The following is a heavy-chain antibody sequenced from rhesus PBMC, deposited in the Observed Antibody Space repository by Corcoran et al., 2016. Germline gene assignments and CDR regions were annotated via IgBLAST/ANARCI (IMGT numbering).Heavy chain of an antibody. CDR2: IYGMSGST. Sequence: QVQLQESGPGLVKPSETLSLTCAVSGGPISSNYWRLIPQPPGQGLEWIGRIYGMSGSTSYNPSLTSRVTISTDTSKNQFSLKLSSVTAADTAVYYCARDRPYYYDSGYYGRHYGLDSWGQGVVVTVSS. CDR1: GGPISSNY. J-gene: IGHJ6*01. CDR3: ARDRPYYYDSGYYGRHYGLDS. D-gene: IGHD3-28*01. V-gene: IGHV4-147*01.